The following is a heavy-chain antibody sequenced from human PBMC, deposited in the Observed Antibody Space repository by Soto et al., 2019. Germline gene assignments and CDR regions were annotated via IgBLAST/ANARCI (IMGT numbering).Heavy chain of an antibody. CDR3: ARVSSSIVVVPDYGMDV. J-gene: IGHJ6*02. CDR2: ISGKNGNT. V-gene: IGHV1-18*04. D-gene: IGHD2-15*01. Sequence: QVQLVQSGVEVKKPGASVKVSCKASGYTFISHGISWVRQAPGQGLEWMGWISGKNGNTNYAQKLQGRVTLTTDTSTSTAYMELRSLRYDDTAVYYCARVSSSIVVVPDYGMDVWGQGTTGTVSS. CDR1: GYTFISHG.